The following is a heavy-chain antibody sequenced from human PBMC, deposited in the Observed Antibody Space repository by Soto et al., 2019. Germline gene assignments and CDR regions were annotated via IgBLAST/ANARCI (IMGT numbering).Heavy chain of an antibody. Sequence: ASVKVSCKASGYTSTGYYMHWVRQAPGQGLEWMGWINPNSGGTNYAQKFQGRVTMTRDTSISTAYMELSRLRSDDTAVYYCARGAANKLHYFYGMDVWGQGTTVTVSS. J-gene: IGHJ6*02. D-gene: IGHD2-15*01. V-gene: IGHV1-2*02. CDR2: INPNSGGT. CDR1: GYTSTGYY. CDR3: ARGAANKLHYFYGMDV.